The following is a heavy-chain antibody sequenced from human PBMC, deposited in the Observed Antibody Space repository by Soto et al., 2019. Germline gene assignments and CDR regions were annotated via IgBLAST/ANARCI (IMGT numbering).Heavy chain of an antibody. CDR2: IYRTGST. CDR1: GGSFTSNNW. D-gene: IGHD1-7*01. CDR3: ASRNPGTSVDY. J-gene: IGHJ4*02. Sequence: QVQLQESGPGLVKPSGTLSLTCAVSGGSFTSNNWWTWVRQPPGQGLEWSGEIYRTGSTTYNPSLKSRVTISLAKSANHSSPKVTSPTAADTAVYSCASRNPGTSVDYWGQGTLVTVAS. V-gene: IGHV4-4*02.